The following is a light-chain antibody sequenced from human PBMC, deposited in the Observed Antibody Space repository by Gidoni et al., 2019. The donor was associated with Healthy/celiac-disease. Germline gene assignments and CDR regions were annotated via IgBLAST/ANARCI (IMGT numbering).Light chain of an antibody. V-gene: IGKV3-20*01. Sequence: EIVLTPSPGSLSLSPGGSATLSCRASQSVSSSYLAWYQQKPGQAPRLLIYGASSRATGIPDRFSGSGSGTDFTLTISRLEPEDFAVYYCQQYGSSPNTFGQGTKLEIK. CDR1: QSVSSSY. CDR3: QQYGSSPNT. CDR2: GAS. J-gene: IGKJ2*01.